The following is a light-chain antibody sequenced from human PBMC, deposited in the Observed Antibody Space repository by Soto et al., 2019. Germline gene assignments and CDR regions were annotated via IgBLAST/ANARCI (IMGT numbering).Light chain of an antibody. J-gene: IGKJ4*01. CDR1: QSISGY. Sequence: DIQMTQSPSTLSASVGDRVTIACRASQSISGYLAWYQRKPGKAPKLLIYDASNLETGVPSRFSGSGSGTEFTLTINSLQPDDFATYFCQHYSAYPLTFGGGTKVEIK. CDR3: QHYSAYPLT. V-gene: IGKV1-5*01. CDR2: DAS.